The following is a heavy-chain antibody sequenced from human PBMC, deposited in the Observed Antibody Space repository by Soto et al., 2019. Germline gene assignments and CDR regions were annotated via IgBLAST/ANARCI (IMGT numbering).Heavy chain of an antibody. CDR3: ARASPPHHIVVVVASRPIHYRDY. Sequence: QVQLVQSGAEVKKPGASVKVSCKASGYTFTSYGISWVRQAPGQGLEWMGWIRGYNGNTHYAKKLQGRVTMTTDTSTSTAYMELRSLRSDDTAVYYCARASPPHHIVVVVASRPIHYRDYWGQGTLVTAS. CDR1: GYTFTSYG. J-gene: IGHJ4*02. CDR2: IRGYNGNT. D-gene: IGHD2-15*01. V-gene: IGHV1-18*01.